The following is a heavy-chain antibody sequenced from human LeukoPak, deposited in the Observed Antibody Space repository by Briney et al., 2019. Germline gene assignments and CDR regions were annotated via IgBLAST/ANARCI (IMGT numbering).Heavy chain of an antibody. D-gene: IGHD6-13*01. CDR3: ARDGGYSTSWSGLDYYMDV. CDR1: GLTFSNFN. J-gene: IGHJ6*03. CDR2: ISRSSSTI. V-gene: IGHV3-48*01. Sequence: GGSLRLSCAASGLTFSNFNMNWVRQAPGRGLEWVSYISRSSSTIYYADSVKGRFTISRDDAKNSLYLQMNSLKAEDTAVYYCARDGGYSTSWSGLDYYMDVWGKGTTVTVSS.